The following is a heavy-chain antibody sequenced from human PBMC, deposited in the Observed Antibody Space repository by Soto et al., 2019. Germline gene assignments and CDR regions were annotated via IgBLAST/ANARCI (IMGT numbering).Heavy chain of an antibody. CDR3: AKLAGSWLNYYYYYMDV. J-gene: IGHJ6*03. Sequence: GGSLRLSCAASGFTFSSYAMSWVRQAPGKGLEWVSAISGSGGSTYYADSVKGRFTTSRDNSKNTLYLQMNSLRAEDTAVYYCAKLAGSWLNYYYYYMDVWGKGTTVTVSS. V-gene: IGHV3-23*01. CDR1: GFTFSSYA. D-gene: IGHD6-13*01. CDR2: ISGSGGST.